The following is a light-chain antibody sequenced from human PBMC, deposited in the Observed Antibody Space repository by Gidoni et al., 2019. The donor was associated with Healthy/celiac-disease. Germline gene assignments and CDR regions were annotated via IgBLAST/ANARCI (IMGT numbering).Light chain of an antibody. CDR1: QSVSST. Sequence: EIVMTQSPATLSVSPGERATLSCRASQSVSSTLAWYQQKPGQAPRLLIYGAPTRATGIPARFSGSGAGTEFTLTISSLQSEDFAVYYCQQYNNWPPLTFXGXTKVEIK. V-gene: IGKV3-15*01. J-gene: IGKJ4*01. CDR2: GAP. CDR3: QQYNNWPPLT.